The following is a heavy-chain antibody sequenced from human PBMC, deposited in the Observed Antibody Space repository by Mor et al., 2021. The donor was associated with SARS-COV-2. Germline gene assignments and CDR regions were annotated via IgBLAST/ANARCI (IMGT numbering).Heavy chain of an antibody. J-gene: IGHJ4*02. CDR2: ISSSSSYI. D-gene: IGHD5-12*01. Sequence: GMEFLYGISSSSSYIYYADSVKGRFTISRDNAKNSLYLQMNSLRAEDTAVYYCAMPSGYSGYDYDYWGQGTLVTVSS. CDR3: AMPSGYSGYDYDY. V-gene: IGHV3-21*01.